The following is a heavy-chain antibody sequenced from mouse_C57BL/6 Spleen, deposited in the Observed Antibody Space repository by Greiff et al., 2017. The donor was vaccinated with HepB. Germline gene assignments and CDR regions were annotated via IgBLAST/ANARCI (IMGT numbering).Heavy chain of an antibody. Sequence: EVQLLESGGGLVKPGGSLKLSCAASGFTFSDYGMHWVRQAPEKGLEWVAYISSGSSTIYYADTVKGRFTISRDNAKNTLFLQMTSLRSEDTAMYYCARPGYYYGSSYGFAYWGQGTLVTVSA. CDR2: ISSGSSTI. D-gene: IGHD1-1*01. J-gene: IGHJ3*01. CDR3: ARPGYYYGSSYGFAY. CDR1: GFTFSDYG. V-gene: IGHV5-17*01.